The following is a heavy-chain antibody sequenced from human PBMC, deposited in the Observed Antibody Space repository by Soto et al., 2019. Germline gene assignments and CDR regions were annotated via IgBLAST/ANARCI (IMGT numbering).Heavy chain of an antibody. CDR2: IYYSGST. D-gene: IGHD1-1*01. J-gene: IGHJ4*02. CDR3: ARRYGYSFEY. V-gene: IGHV4-61*08. CDR1: GGSISRGGYY. Sequence: PSETLSLTCTVSGGSISRGGYYWSWIRQNAGKGLEWIGYIYYSGSTNYNPSLKSRVTISVDTSKNQFSLKLSSVTAADTAVYYCARRYGYSFEYWGQGTLVTVSS.